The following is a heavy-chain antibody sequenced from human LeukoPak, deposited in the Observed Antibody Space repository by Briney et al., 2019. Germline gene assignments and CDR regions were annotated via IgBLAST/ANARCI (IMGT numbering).Heavy chain of an antibody. CDR1: GFTFSSYA. Sequence: GGSLRLSCAASGFTFSSYAMHWVRQAPGQRLEWMGWINAGNGNTKYSQEFQGRVTITRDTSASTAYMELSSLRSEDMAVYYCARGGYCTNGVCYSESRYYYYYMDVWGKGTTVTVSS. D-gene: IGHD2-8*01. CDR2: INAGNGNT. V-gene: IGHV1-3*03. J-gene: IGHJ6*03. CDR3: ARGGYCTNGVCYSESRYYYYYMDV.